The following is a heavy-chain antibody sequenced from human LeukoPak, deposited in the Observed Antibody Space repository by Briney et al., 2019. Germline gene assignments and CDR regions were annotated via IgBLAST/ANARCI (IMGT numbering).Heavy chain of an antibody. J-gene: IGHJ4*02. CDR3: ARGLRYFDWLYGY. Sequence: SETLSLTCAVYGGSFSGYYWSWIRQPPGMGLEWIGEINHSGSTNYNPSLKSRVTISVDTSKNQFSLKLSSVTAADTAVYYCARGLRYFDWLYGYWGQGTLVTVSS. CDR2: INHSGST. D-gene: IGHD3-9*01. V-gene: IGHV4-34*01. CDR1: GGSFSGYY.